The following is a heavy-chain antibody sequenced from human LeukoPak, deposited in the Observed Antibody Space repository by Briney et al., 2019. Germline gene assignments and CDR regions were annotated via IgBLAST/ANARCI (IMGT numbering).Heavy chain of an antibody. CDR1: GGSVTSTNW. CDR3: AREGGFYRPLDY. CDR2: VHLDGRT. V-gene: IGHV4-4*02. D-gene: IGHD6-25*01. Sequence: SETLSLTCDVSGGSVTSTNWWTWFRQPPGKGLEXIGEVHLDGRTNYNPSLKSRLVMSADLPENHISLKLTSVTAADTAVYYCAREGGFYRPLDYSGQGTLVTVSS. J-gene: IGHJ4*02.